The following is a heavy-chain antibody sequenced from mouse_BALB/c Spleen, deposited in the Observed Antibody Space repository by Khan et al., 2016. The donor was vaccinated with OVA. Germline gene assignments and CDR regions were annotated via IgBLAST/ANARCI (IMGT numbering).Heavy chain of an antibody. Sequence: EVKLEVSGPGLVKPSQSLSLPCPVTGYSITRDYAWNWLRQFPVNKLEWMGYITNSYSTNYNPSHTSRISITRDTSKNQFFLQLTAVTTEDTATYYCASELGRYYAMDDWGQGNSVTVSS. CDR2: ITNSYST. J-gene: IGHJ4*01. CDR3: ASELGRYYAMDD. D-gene: IGHD4-1*01. CDR1: GYSITRDYA. V-gene: IGHV3-2*02.